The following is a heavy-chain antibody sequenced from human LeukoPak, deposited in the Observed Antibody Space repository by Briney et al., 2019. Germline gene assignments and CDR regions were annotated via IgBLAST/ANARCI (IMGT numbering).Heavy chain of an antibody. J-gene: IGHJ4*02. Sequence: SETLSLTCTVSGGSISSGSYYWSWIRQPAGKGLEWIGRIYTSGSTNYNPSLKSRVTISVDTSRNQFSLKLSCVTGADTAVYYCARDRGSKYGSGTFDYWGQGTLVTVSS. CDR2: IYTSGST. CDR1: GGSISSGSYY. CDR3: ARDRGSKYGSGTFDY. D-gene: IGHD3-10*01. V-gene: IGHV4-61*02.